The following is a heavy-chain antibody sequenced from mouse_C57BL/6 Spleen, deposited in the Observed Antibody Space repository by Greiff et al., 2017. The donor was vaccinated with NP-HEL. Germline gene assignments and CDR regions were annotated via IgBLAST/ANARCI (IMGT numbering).Heavy chain of an antibody. V-gene: IGHV1-26*01. D-gene: IGHD2-3*01. CDR1: GYTFTDYY. CDR3: ARSGYYLYYYAMDY. Sequence: EVQLQQSGPELVKPGASVKISCKASGYTFTDYYMNWVKQSHGKSLEWIGDINPNNGGTSYNQKFKGKATLTVDKSSSTAYMELRSLTSEDSAVYYCARSGYYLYYYAMDYWGQGTSVTVSS. CDR2: INPNNGGT. J-gene: IGHJ4*01.